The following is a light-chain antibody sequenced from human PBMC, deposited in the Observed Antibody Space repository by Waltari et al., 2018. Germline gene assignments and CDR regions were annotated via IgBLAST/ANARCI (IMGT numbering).Light chain of an antibody. J-gene: IGLJ3*02. CDR3: SSYTLTDTRV. Sequence: WVRQDPRKAPQHIICDGRTRPSGVSDRFSGDKSDNTASLTISGLRAEDEADYYCSSYTLTDTRVFGGGT. V-gene: IGLV2-14*02. CDR2: DGR.